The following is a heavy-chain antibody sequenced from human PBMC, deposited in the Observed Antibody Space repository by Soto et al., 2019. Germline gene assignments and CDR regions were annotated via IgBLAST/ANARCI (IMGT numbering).Heavy chain of an antibody. D-gene: IGHD6-19*01. V-gene: IGHV3-74*01. CDR2: INSNGSST. Sequence: GGSLRLSCVASGFTFSRYGMSWVRQAPGKGLVWVSSINSNGSSTCYADSVKGRFTISRDNAKNTLYLQMNSLRAEDTAVYYCARGEQWLDLDYWGQGTLVTVSS. CDR1: GFTFSRYG. CDR3: ARGEQWLDLDY. J-gene: IGHJ4*02.